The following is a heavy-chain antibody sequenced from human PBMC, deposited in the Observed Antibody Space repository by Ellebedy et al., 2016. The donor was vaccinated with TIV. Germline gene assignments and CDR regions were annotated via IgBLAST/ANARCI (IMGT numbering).Heavy chain of an antibody. CDR3: ARLGYRSSWFDY. Sequence: GESLKISCAASGFTLNTYAMSWVHQAPGKGLEWVSSISGTGGSTWYADSVQGRFTISRDNSKNTLSLQMNSLRADDTAVYYCARLGYRSSWFDYWGQGALVTVSS. CDR1: GFTLNTYA. J-gene: IGHJ4*02. CDR2: ISGTGGST. D-gene: IGHD6-13*01. V-gene: IGHV3-23*01.